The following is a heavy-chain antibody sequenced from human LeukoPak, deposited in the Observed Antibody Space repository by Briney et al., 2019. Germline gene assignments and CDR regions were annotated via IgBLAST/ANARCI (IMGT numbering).Heavy chain of an antibody. J-gene: IGHJ4*02. CDR1: GFTFSGSD. D-gene: IGHD3-22*01. V-gene: IGHV3-73*01. CDR2: IRSKANSYAT. Sequence: GGSLRLSCAVSGFTFSGSDMHWVRQASGKGLEWVGRIRSKANSYATAYAASVKGRFTISRDDSKNTAYLQMNSLKTEDTAVYYCTRLGGRDYYDTDYWGQGTLVTVSS. CDR3: TRLGGRDYYDTDY.